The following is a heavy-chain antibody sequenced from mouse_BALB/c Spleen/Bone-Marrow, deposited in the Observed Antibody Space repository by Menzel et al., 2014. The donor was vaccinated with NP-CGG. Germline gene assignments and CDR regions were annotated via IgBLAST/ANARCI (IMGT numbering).Heavy chain of an antibody. CDR1: GYSFTGYT. Sequence: VQLKESGPELVKPGSSMKISCKASGYSFTGYTMNWVKQSHGKNLEWIGLINPYNGGTSYNQKFKGKATLTVNKSSSTAYMELLSLTSEDSAVYYCARENYGSSYGFAYWGQGTQVTVSA. V-gene: IGHV1-26*01. CDR2: INPYNGGT. J-gene: IGHJ3*01. D-gene: IGHD1-1*01. CDR3: ARENYGSSYGFAY.